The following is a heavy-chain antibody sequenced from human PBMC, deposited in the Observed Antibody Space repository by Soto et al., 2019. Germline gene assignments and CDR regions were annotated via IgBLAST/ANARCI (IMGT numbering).Heavy chain of an antibody. J-gene: IGHJ6*03. V-gene: IGHV1-46*03. CDR2: INPSGGST. CDR3: ARDERLFWSGSDYYYYYMDV. Sequence: ASVKVSCKASGGTFSSYAISWVRQAPGQGLEWMGIINPSGGSTSYAQKFQGRVTMTRDTSTSTVYMELSSLRSEDTAVYYCARDERLFWSGSDYYYYYMDVWGKGTTVTVSS. CDR1: GGTFSSYA. D-gene: IGHD3-3*01.